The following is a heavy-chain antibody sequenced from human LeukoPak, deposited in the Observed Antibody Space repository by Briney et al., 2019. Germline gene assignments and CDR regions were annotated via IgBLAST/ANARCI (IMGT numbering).Heavy chain of an antibody. J-gene: IGHJ4*02. CDR2: INHSGST. Sequence: PSETLSLTCAVYGGSFSGYYWNWIRQPPGKGLEWIGEINHSGSTNYNPSLKSRVTISVDTSKNQFSLKLNSVTAADTAAYYCAIPHYYGSGSYYALDYWGQGTLVTVSS. CDR1: GGSFSGYY. D-gene: IGHD3-10*01. CDR3: AIPHYYGSGSYYALDY. V-gene: IGHV4-34*01.